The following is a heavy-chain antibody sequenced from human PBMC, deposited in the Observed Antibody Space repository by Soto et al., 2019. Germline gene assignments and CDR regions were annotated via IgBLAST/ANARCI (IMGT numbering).Heavy chain of an antibody. CDR2: IYYSGST. CDR3: ARGYGDYVFDY. J-gene: IGHJ4*02. D-gene: IGHD4-17*01. CDR1: GGSISSYY. V-gene: IGHV4-59*01. Sequence: QVQLQESGPGLVKPSETLSLTCTVSGGSISSYYWGWIRQPPGKGLEWIGYIYYSGSTNYNPSLKSRVPISVDTSKHQSSLKLSSGTAADTAVYYWARGYGDYVFDYWGQGPLVTVSS.